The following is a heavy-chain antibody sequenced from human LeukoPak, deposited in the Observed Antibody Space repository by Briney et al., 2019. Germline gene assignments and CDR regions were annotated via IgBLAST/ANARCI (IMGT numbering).Heavy chain of an antibody. CDR1: GFTFSSYN. J-gene: IGHJ4*02. CDR3: ARDQNSYCSSTSCSPSFDY. D-gene: IGHD2-2*01. CDR2: ISAGSSYI. V-gene: IGHV3-21*01. Sequence: GGSLRLSCAASGFTFSSYNMNWVRQAPGKGLEWVSSISAGSSYIYYADSVKGRFTISGDNAKNSLYLQMNSLGAEDTAVYYCARDQNSYCSSTSCSPSFDYWGQGTLVTVSS.